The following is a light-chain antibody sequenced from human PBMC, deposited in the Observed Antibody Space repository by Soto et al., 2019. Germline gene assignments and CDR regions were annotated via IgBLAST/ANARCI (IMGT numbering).Light chain of an antibody. CDR1: TGAVTSGHY. CDR3: LLFSGGPRV. V-gene: IGLV7-46*01. J-gene: IGLJ2*01. Sequence: QTVVTQEPSLTVSPGGTVTLTCGPSTGAVTSGHYPYWFQLKPGQAPMTLIYDPNNKHSWTPARFSGSLLGGKAALTLSGAQPEDEAEYFCLLFSGGPRVFGGGTKLTVL. CDR2: DPN.